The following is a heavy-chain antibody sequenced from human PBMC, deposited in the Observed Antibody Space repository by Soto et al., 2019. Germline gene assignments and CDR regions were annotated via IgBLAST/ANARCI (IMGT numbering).Heavy chain of an antibody. CDR3: AKIASAGIWYVDS. CDR1: GFSFSDYS. D-gene: IGHD6-19*01. J-gene: IGHJ4*02. Sequence: EVQLVESGGGLAKPGGSLILSCAASGFSFSDYSVNWVRQAPGKGLEWVSSITRSSTYIYYADSVKGRFTISRDDAKNSMYLQMNSLRADDTAVYYCAKIASAGIWYVDSWGQGTLVTVSS. CDR2: ITRSSTYI. V-gene: IGHV3-21*01.